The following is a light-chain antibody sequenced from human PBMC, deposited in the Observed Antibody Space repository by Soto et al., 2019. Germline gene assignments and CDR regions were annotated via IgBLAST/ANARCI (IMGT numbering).Light chain of an antibody. V-gene: IGKV3-20*01. CDR3: QQYRISPRT. J-gene: IGKJ1*01. Sequence: EIVLTQSPGTLSLSPGERATLSCRASQGVSSSHLAWYQQKPGQAPRLLIYATSFRATGIPDRFSGSGSGTEFALTIRRMEPEDFAVYYCQQYRISPRTFGQGTRVEL. CDR2: ATS. CDR1: QGVSSSH.